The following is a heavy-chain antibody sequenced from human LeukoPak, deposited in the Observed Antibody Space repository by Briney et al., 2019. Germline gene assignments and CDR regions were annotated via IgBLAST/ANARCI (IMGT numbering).Heavy chain of an antibody. D-gene: IGHD2-2*01. CDR1: RGTFSSYA. J-gene: IGHJ6*04. CDR2: IIPIFGTA. V-gene: IGHV1-69*13. Sequence: GASVKVSCKASRGTFSSYAISWVRQAPGQGLGWRGGIIPIFGTANYAKKFQGRVTITADESTSTAYMELSSLRSEDTAVYYCAKGYCSSTSCHSGYYYYGMDVWGKGTTVTVSS. CDR3: AKGYCSSTSCHSGYYYYGMDV.